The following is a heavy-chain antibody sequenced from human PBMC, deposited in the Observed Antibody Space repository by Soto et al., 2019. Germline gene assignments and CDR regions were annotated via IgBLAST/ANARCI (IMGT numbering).Heavy chain of an antibody. V-gene: IGHV4-59*08. CDR3: ARLKRITSYEVVSAEFYMDV. D-gene: IGHD3-3*01. CDR1: GGPLSDYY. CDR2: VYSSGST. J-gene: IGHJ6*03. Sequence: PSETLSLTCSVSGGPLSDYYWSWVRQPPRKGLEWIGYVYSSGSTNYNSSLESRATISVDSSTNQFSLKLSPVTAADTAIYYCARLKRITSYEVVSAEFYMDVWGKGTTVTVSS.